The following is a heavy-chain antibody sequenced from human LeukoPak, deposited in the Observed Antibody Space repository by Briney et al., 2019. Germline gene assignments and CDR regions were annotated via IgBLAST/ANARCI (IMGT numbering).Heavy chain of an antibody. V-gene: IGHV3-30*18. D-gene: IGHD6-13*01. CDR1: GFSFNNYA. J-gene: IGHJ4*02. CDR2: IANNGRDT. Sequence: GGSLRLSCAASGFSFNNYAMHWVRQAPGKGLEWVAVIANNGRDTKCADSVMGRFTMSRDNSRNTMYLQMNSLRSEDTAFYYCTKDQTIASADYYFDHWGQGNLVTVSS. CDR3: TKDQTIASADYYFDH.